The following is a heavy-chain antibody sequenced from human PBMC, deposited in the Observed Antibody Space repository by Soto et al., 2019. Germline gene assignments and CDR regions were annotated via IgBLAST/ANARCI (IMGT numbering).Heavy chain of an antibody. CDR3: AGCRSLSCGDCYALYWYCCVDV. D-gene: IGHD2-21*02. V-gene: IGHV1-69*12. CDR1: GGTFSSYA. CDR2: IIPIFGTA. J-gene: IGHJ6*02. Sequence: QVQLVQSGAEVKKPGSSVKVSCKASGGTFSSYAISWVRQAPGQGLEWMGGIIPIFGTANYAQKFQGRVPIAADETKTQAYMELGSLRAEETAVSACAGCRSLSCGDCYALYWYCCVDVWGQGTPVTVSS.